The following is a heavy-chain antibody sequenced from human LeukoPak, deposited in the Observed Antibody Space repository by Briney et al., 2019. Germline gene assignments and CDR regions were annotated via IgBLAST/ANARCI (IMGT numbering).Heavy chain of an antibody. Sequence: SETLSLTCTVSGGSISSGGFYWGWIRQSPGEGLEWIGYIYHAGSTYYNPSLKSRVTISVDTSKDQFSLKLSSVTAADTAVYYCARGVGGPSGSGYSWFDPWGQGTLVTVSS. CDR2: IYHAGST. CDR1: GGSISSGGFY. CDR3: ARGVGGPSGSGYSWFDP. J-gene: IGHJ5*02. D-gene: IGHD5-12*01. V-gene: IGHV4-30-2*06.